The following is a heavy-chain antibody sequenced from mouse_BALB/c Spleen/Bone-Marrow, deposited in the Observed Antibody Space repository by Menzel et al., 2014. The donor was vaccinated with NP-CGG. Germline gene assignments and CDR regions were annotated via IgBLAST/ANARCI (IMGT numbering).Heavy chain of an antibody. D-gene: IGHD4-1*01. V-gene: IGHV5-6*01. Sequence: VQLQESGGDLVKPGGSLKLSCAASGFTFSSYGMSWVRQTPDKRLEWVATINSGGSHIYYPDSVKGRFTISRDNAKNALYLQMNSLKSEDTAMYYCARRGIWVVRRSFDVWGARTTVSVSS. CDR1: GFTFSSYG. CDR2: INSGGSHI. J-gene: IGHJ1*01. CDR3: ARRGIWVVRRSFDV.